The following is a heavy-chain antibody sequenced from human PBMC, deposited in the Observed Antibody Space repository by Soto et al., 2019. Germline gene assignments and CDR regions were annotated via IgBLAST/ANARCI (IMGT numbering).Heavy chain of an antibody. CDR3: ASLFYCSSTSCYYYYGMDV. Sequence: PSETLSLTCTVSGGSIRSSNYYWGWIRQPPGKGLEWIGSIYYSGSTHYNPSLKSRVTISVDTSKNQFSLKLSSVTAADTAVYYCASLFYCSSTSCYYYYGMDVWGQGTTVTVSS. CDR2: IYYSGST. J-gene: IGHJ6*02. D-gene: IGHD2-2*01. V-gene: IGHV4-39*01. CDR1: GGSIRSSNYY.